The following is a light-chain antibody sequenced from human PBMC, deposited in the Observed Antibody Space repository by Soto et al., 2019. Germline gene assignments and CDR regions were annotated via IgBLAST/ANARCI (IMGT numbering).Light chain of an antibody. V-gene: IGLV1-44*01. CDR1: SSNIGSNT. CDR2: SNN. CDR3: AAWDDSLNGYVV. Sequence: QAVVTQPPSASGTPGQRVTISCSGSSSNIGSNTVNWYQQLPGTAPKLLIYSNNQRPSEVPDRFSGSKSGSSASLAISGLQSEDEAEYYCAAWDDSLNGYVVFGGGTKLTVL. J-gene: IGLJ2*01.